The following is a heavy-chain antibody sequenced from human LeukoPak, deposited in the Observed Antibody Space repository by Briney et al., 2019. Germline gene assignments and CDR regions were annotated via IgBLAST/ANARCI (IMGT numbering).Heavy chain of an antibody. Sequence: GGSLRLSCAASGFPFSSYAMGWVRQAPGKGLEWVSTISGSGGSSYYADSVKGRITISRDNSKSTLHLQMNSLGAEDTALYYCAKDFFYDNSGYAFDCWGQGTLVTVSS. V-gene: IGHV3-23*01. CDR2: ISGSGGSS. J-gene: IGHJ4*02. CDR3: AKDFFYDNSGYAFDC. D-gene: IGHD3-22*01. CDR1: GFPFSSYA.